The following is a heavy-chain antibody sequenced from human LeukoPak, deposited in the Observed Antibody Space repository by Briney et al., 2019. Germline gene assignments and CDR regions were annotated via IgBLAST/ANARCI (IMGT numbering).Heavy chain of an antibody. D-gene: IGHD2-15*01. V-gene: IGHV3-21*01. J-gene: IGHJ5*02. CDR3: ARDHRRLGYCSGGSCST. CDR2: ISSSSSYI. CDR1: GFTFSSYS. Sequence: GGSLRLSCAASGFTFSSYSMNWVRQAPGKGLEWVSSISSSSSYINYADSVKGRFTISRDNAKNSLYLQMNSLRAEDTAVYYCARDHRRLGYCSGGSCSTWGQGTLVTVSS.